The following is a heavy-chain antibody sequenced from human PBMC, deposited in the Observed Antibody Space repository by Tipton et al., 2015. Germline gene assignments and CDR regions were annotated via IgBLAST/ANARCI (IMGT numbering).Heavy chain of an antibody. J-gene: IGHJ3*02. CDR3: ARHVSFYYDTHGSDALDI. Sequence: QLVQSGAEVRKPGESLKISCKASGYSFTSFVIGWVRQMPGKGLEWMGIIYPGDSHTRYNPSFQGQVTISADKSISTAYLHWSSPKASDTAMYYCARHVSFYYDTHGSDALDIWAQGTMVTVSS. D-gene: IGHD3-22*01. V-gene: IGHV5-51*01. CDR2: IYPGDSHT. CDR1: GYSFTSFV.